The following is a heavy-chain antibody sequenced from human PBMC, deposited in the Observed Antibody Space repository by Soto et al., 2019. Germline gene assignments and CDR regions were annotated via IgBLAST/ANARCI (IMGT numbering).Heavy chain of an antibody. Sequence: GGSLRLSCAASGFTFSTYWMSWVRQAPGKGLEWVSSITSSGSTTYYTDSVKGRFTISRDNAKNSLYLQMNSLRAEDTAVYYCARERYSYGPYYFDYWGQGTLVTVSS. CDR1: GFTFSTYW. J-gene: IGHJ4*02. CDR3: ARERYSYGPYYFDY. CDR2: ITSSGSTT. D-gene: IGHD5-18*01. V-gene: IGHV3-11*01.